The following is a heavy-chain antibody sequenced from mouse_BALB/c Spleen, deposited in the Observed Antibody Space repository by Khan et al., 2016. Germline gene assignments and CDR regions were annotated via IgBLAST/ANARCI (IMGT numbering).Heavy chain of an antibody. D-gene: IGHD2-1*01. V-gene: IGHV1-5*01. Sequence: VQLQQSGTVLARPGASVKMSCKASGYTFTSYWMHWVKQRPGQGLEWIGAIYPGNSDTSYNQKFKGKAKLTAVTSTSTAYMELSSLTNEDSAVYYCTSSGGNYPPYAMDYWGQGTSVTVSS. CDR3: TSSGGNYPPYAMDY. J-gene: IGHJ4*01. CDR2: IYPGNSDT. CDR1: GYTFTSYW.